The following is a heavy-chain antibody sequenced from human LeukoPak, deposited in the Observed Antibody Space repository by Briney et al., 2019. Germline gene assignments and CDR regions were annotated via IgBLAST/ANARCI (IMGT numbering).Heavy chain of an antibody. J-gene: IGHJ6*03. V-gene: IGHV3-33*06. Sequence: GGSLRLSCAASGFTFSSYGMHWVRQAPGKGLEWVAVIWYDGSNKYYADSVKGRFTISRDNSKNTLYLQMNSLRAEDTAVYYCAKEPIAAAVYYYKDVWGKGTTVTVSS. D-gene: IGHD6-13*01. CDR2: IWYDGSNK. CDR3: AKEPIAAAVYYYKDV. CDR1: GFTFSSYG.